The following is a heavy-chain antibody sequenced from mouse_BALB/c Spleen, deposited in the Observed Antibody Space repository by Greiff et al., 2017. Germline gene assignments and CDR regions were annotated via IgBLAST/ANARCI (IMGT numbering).Heavy chain of an antibody. CDR3: ARSYYYGSSYGYIDY. V-gene: IGHV1S132*01. Sequence: QVQLQQSGAELVKPGASVKLSCKTSGYTFTSYWIQWVKQRPGQGLGWIGEIFPGTGTTYYNEKFKGKATLTIDTSSSTAYMQLSSLTSEDSAVYFCARSYYYGSSYGYIDYWGQGTTLTVSS. CDR2: IFPGTGTT. J-gene: IGHJ2*01. CDR1: GYTFTSYW. D-gene: IGHD1-1*01.